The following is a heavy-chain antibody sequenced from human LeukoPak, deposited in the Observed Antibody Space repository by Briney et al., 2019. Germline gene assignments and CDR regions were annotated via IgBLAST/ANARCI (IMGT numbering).Heavy chain of an antibody. J-gene: IGHJ3*02. Sequence: ASVKVSCKVSGYTLTELSMHWVRQAPGKGLEWMGGFDPEDGETIYAQKFQGRVTMTEDTSTDTAYMELSSLRSEDTAVYCCAISRFRYYYGAFDIWGQGTMVTVSS. CDR1: GYTLTELS. CDR2: FDPEDGET. V-gene: IGHV1-24*01. D-gene: IGHD3-10*01. CDR3: AISRFRYYYGAFDI.